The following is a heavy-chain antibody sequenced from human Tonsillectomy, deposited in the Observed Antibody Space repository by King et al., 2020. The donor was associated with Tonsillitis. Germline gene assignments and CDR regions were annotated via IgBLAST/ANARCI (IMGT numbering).Heavy chain of an antibody. CDR3: AITRDRGVNEGMSYYYYGMDV. J-gene: IGHJ6*02. CDR2: MNPNSGNA. Sequence: QLVQSGAEVKKPGASVKVSCKASGYTFTSYDINWVRQATGQGLEWMGWMNPNSGNAGYAQKFQDRVTMTRSTSIRTAYMERSSLRSEDTDVYYCAITRDRGVNEGMSYYYYGMDVWGQGTTVTVSS. V-gene: IGHV1-8*02. CDR1: GYTFTSYD. D-gene: IGHD3-10*01.